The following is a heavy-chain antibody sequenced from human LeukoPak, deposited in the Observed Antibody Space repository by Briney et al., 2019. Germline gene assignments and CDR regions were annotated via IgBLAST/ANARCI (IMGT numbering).Heavy chain of an antibody. D-gene: IGHD3-3*01. CDR1: GYTFTGYC. Sequence: ASVKVSCKASGYTFTGYCMHWVRQAPGQGLEWMGWINPNSGGTNYAQKFQGRVTMSRDTSISTAYMELSRLRSDDTAVYYCARTLEWFADYWGQGTLVTVSS. J-gene: IGHJ4*02. CDR3: ARTLEWFADY. V-gene: IGHV1-2*02. CDR2: INPNSGGT.